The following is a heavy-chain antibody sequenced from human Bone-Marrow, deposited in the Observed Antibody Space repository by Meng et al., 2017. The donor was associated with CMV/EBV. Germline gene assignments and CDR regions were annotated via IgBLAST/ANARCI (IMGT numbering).Heavy chain of an antibody. CDR3: ARPCGGSYCYWVYFDY. D-gene: IGHD2-21*02. Sequence: GESLKISCAASGFTVSSNYMSWVRQAPGKGLEWVSVIYSGGSTYYAGSVKGRFTISRDNSKNTLYLQINSLRSEDTAVYYCARPCGGSYCYWVYFDYWGQGTRVTVSS. V-gene: IGHV3-53*05. CDR2: IYSGGST. J-gene: IGHJ4*02. CDR1: GFTVSSNY.